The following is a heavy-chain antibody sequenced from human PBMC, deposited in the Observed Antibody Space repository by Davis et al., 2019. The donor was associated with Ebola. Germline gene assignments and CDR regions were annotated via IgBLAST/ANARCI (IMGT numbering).Heavy chain of an antibody. V-gene: IGHV1-18*01. D-gene: IGHD3-3*01. Sequence: ASVKVSCKASGYTFTSYGISWVRQAPGQGLEWMGWISAYNGNTNYAQKFQGRVTITADKSTSTAYMDLRSLRSDDTAVYYCARLVGDFYYYGMDVWGQGTTVTVSS. CDR1: GYTFTSYG. CDR2: ISAYNGNT. CDR3: ARLVGDFYYYGMDV. J-gene: IGHJ6*02.